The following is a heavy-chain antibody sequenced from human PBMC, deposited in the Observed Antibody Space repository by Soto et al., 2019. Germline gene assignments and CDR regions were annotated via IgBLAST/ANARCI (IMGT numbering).Heavy chain of an antibody. Sequence: GGSLRLSCAASGFTFSSYGMHWVRQAPGKGLEWVAVISYDGSNKYYADSVKGRFTISRDNSKNTLYLQMNSLRAEDTAVYYCAKGNGEYDFWSGYLNWFDPWGQGTLVTVSS. CDR3: AKGNGEYDFWSGYLNWFDP. D-gene: IGHD3-3*01. CDR2: ISYDGSNK. CDR1: GFTFSSYG. J-gene: IGHJ5*02. V-gene: IGHV3-30*18.